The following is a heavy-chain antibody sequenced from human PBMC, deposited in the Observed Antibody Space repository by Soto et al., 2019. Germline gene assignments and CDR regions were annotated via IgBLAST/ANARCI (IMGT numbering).Heavy chain of an antibody. CDR3: AFPATADFDY. D-gene: IGHD6-13*01. J-gene: IGHJ4*02. CDR1: GGSISSTNW. Sequence: QVQLQESGPGLVKPSGTLSLTCAVSGGSISSTNWWTWVRQSPGRGLEWIGEIYHSGTTNYSPSLKSRVNIAVDMSTNHLSLTLISVTDADTAVYYCAFPATADFDYWGKGILVTVSS. V-gene: IGHV4-4*02. CDR2: IYHSGTT.